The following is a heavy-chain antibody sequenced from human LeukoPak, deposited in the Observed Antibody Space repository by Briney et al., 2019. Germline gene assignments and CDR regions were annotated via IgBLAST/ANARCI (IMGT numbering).Heavy chain of an antibody. CDR1: GDSISNGVKY. CDR3: ARGHDFWSGYYGY. D-gene: IGHD3-3*01. J-gene: IGHJ4*02. CDR2: IYHSGRS. V-gene: IGHV4-31*03. Sequence: KPSETLSLTCTVSGDSISNGVKYWSWIRQHPGRGLEWIGYIYHSGRSYYNPSLKSRITMSVDTSKNQFSLNLSSVTAADTAVYYCARGHDFWSGYYGYWGQGTLVTVSS.